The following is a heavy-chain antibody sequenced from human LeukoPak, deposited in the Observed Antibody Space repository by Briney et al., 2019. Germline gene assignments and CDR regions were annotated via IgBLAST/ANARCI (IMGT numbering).Heavy chain of an antibody. CDR3: ARDRLGRDGYNYFDY. Sequence: PSETLSLTCTVSGVSISSYYRSWIRQPAGKGLEWIGRIYTSGSTNYNPSLKSRVTMSVDTSKNQFSLKLSSVTAADTAVYYCARDRLGRDGYNYFDYWGQGTLVTVSS. CDR2: IYTSGST. J-gene: IGHJ4*02. D-gene: IGHD5-24*01. V-gene: IGHV4-4*07. CDR1: GVSISSYY.